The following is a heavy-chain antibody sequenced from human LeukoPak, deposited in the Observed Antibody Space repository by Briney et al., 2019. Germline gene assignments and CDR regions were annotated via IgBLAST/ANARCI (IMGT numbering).Heavy chain of an antibody. CDR2: IYYSGST. V-gene: IGHV4-31*03. D-gene: IGHD3-22*01. CDR3: ARYYYYDSSGYYYVFGY. Sequence: PSQTLSLTCTVSGGSISSGGYYWSWIRQHPGKGLEWIGYIYYSGSTYYNPSLKSRVTISVDTSKNQFSLKLSSVTAADTAVYYCARYYYYDSSGYYYVFGYWGQGTLVTVSS. CDR1: GGSISSGGYY. J-gene: IGHJ4*02.